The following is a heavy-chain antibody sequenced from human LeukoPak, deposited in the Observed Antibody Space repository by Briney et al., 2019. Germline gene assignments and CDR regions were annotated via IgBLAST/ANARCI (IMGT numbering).Heavy chain of an antibody. J-gene: IGHJ4*02. CDR3: ARRVVAGTTVDF. CDR1: GGSINSPNSY. Sequence: SETLSLTYTVSGGSINSPNSYWGWIRQPPGKGLEWIGSIFHDGTTYYSPSLKSRVTVSVDTSLNQFSLNLMSMTAADTAVYYCARRVVAGTTVDFWGQGKLVTVSS. V-gene: IGHV4-39*01. CDR2: IFHDGTT. D-gene: IGHD1-1*01.